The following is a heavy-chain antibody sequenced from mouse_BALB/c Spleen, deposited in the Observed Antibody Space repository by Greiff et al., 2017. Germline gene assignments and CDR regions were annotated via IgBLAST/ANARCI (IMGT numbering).Heavy chain of an antibody. CDR2: IYPGNSDT. CDR1: GYSFTSYW. V-gene: IGHV1-5*01. D-gene: IGHD2-4*01. Sequence: EVQLVESGTVLARPGASVKMSCKASGYSFTSYWMHWVKQRPGQGLEWIGAIYPGNSDTSYNQKFKGKAKLTAVTSASTAYMELSSLTNEDSAVYYCTGEIYYDYGWYFDVWGAGTTVTVSS. CDR3: TGEIYYDYGWYFDV. J-gene: IGHJ1*01.